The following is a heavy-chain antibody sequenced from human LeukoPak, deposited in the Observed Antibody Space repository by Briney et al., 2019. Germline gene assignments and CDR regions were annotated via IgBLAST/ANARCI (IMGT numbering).Heavy chain of an antibody. D-gene: IGHD6-13*01. Sequence: GASVKVSCKASGYTFTSYGISWVRQAPGQGLEWMGWISAYNGNTNYAQNLQGRVTMTTGTSTSTAYMELRSLRSDDTAVYYCARGLARKGGIAAVWVWFRPWGQGTLVTVSS. CDR3: ARGLARKGGIAAVWVWFRP. CDR2: ISAYNGNT. J-gene: IGHJ5*02. V-gene: IGHV1-18*01. CDR1: GYTFTSYG.